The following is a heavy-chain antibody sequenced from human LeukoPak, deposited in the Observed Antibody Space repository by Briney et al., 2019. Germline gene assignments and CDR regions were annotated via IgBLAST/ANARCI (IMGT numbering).Heavy chain of an antibody. D-gene: IGHD2-2*02. CDR1: GFTFSSYG. CDR3: AKVADIVVVPAAIPHYYMDV. Sequence: GRSLRLSCAASGFTFSSYGMHWVRQAPGKGLEWVAVIWYDGSNKYYADSVKGRFTISRDNSKNTLYLQMNSLRAEDTAVYYCAKVADIVVVPAAIPHYYMDVWGKGTTVTVSS. J-gene: IGHJ6*03. CDR2: IWYDGSNK. V-gene: IGHV3-33*06.